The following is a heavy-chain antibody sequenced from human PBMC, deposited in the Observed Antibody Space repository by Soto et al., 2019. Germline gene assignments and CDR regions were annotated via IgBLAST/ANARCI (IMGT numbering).Heavy chain of an antibody. CDR1: GGTFSNYA. J-gene: IGHJ6*02. CDR3: ASWLKEAGIGGNSYYGMDV. V-gene: IGHV1-69*12. CDR2: IMPIFGRA. Sequence: QVQLVQSGAEVKKPGSSVKVSCKASGGTFSNYAFSWVRQAPGQGLEGLGGIMPIFGRADYAQKSRGRVTITADESSTAAPMEVRSLRYEDTAVYSCASWLKEAGIGGNSYYGMDVWGQGTTVTVSS. D-gene: IGHD6-19*01.